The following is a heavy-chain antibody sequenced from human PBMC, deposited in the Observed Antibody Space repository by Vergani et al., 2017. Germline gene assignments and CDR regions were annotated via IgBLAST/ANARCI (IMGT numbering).Heavy chain of an antibody. CDR2: IIPIFGTA. D-gene: IGHD3-9*01. Sequence: QVQLVQSWAEVKKPGSSVKVSCKASGGTFSSYAISWVRQAPGQGLEWMGGIIPIFGTANYAQKFQGRVTITADESTSTAYMELSSLRSEDTAVYYCARVVSRGILTKLAWFDPWGQGTLVTVSS. V-gene: IGHV1-69*12. CDR3: ARVVSRGILTKLAWFDP. J-gene: IGHJ5*02. CDR1: GGTFSSYA.